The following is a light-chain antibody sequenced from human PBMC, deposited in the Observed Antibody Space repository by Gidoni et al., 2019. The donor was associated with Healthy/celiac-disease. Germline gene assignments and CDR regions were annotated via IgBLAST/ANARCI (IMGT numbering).Light chain of an antibody. CDR1: SSNIGSTT. Sequence: QSVLTQPPSASGTPGQRVTISCSGRSSNIGSTTANWSQQLPGTAPNLLLYSNNQRPSGVPDRFSGSKSGTSASLAISGLQSEDEADYYCAAWDDSLNGPVVFGGGTKLTVL. CDR3: AAWDDSLNGPVV. CDR2: SNN. V-gene: IGLV1-44*01. J-gene: IGLJ2*01.